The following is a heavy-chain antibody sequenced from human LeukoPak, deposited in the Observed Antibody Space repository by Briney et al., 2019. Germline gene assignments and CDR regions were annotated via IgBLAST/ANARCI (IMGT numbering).Heavy chain of an antibody. V-gene: IGHV1-2*02. CDR3: ARVYSGYDTTNYFDY. CDR1: GYTFTGYY. Sequence: GASVKVSCKASGYTFTGYYMHWVRQAPGQGLEWMGWINPNSGGTNYAQKFQGRVTMTRDTSISTAYMELSRLRSDDTAVYYCARVYSGYDTTNYFDYWGQGALVTVSS. J-gene: IGHJ4*02. CDR2: INPNSGGT. D-gene: IGHD5-12*01.